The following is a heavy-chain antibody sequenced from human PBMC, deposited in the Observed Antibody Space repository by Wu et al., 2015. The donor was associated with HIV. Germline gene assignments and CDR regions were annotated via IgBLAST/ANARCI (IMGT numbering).Heavy chain of an antibody. D-gene: IGHD3-10*01. CDR1: GYMFIGYY. CDR2: IHPSSGGT. Sequence: QVQLVQSGAEVKKPGASVKVSCKTSGYMFIGYYMHWVRQAPGQGLEWMGWIHPSSGGTKYAQNFQGRVTMTRDTSKTTVYMEMSSLRYDDTAVYYCARAWATSITMEEGFDPWGQGTLVTVSS. J-gene: IGHJ5*02. V-gene: IGHV1-2*02. CDR3: ARAWATSITMEEGFDP.